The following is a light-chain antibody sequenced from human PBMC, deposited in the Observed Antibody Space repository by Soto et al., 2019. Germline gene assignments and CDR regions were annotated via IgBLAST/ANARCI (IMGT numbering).Light chain of an antibody. CDR1: QSVSSY. V-gene: IGKV3-11*01. Sequence: EVVLTQSPATLSLSPGERATLSCRASQSVSSYLAWYQQKPGQPPRLLVYDASNRATGIPARFSGSGSGTDFTLTISSLEPEDFAVYYCQQRGNWPLTFGQGTRLEIK. CDR3: QQRGNWPLT. J-gene: IGKJ5*01. CDR2: DAS.